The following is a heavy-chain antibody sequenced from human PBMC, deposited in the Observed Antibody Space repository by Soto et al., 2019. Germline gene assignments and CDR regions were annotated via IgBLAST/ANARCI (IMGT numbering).Heavy chain of an antibody. CDR2: ITWNSGRF. Sequence: EVQLIESGGGRVQPGKSLRLSCSVAGFTFDDYAMHWVRQVPGRGLEWVSGITWNSGRFAYAHSVQGRFSISRDNAKNSLYQQLTNRRREATALYYCVKDRGQAAVARAYDFWGPGTLVTVS. D-gene: IGHD6-25*01. J-gene: IGHJ4*02. V-gene: IGHV3-9*01. CDR3: VKDRGQAAVARAYDF. CDR1: GFTFDDYA.